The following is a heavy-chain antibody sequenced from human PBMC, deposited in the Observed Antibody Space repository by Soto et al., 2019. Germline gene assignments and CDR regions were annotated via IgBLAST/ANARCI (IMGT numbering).Heavy chain of an antibody. V-gene: IGHV3-64D*06. CDR1: GFTFSTYA. CDR3: VKDHIATAGIGLYNWFGP. CDR2: ITSNGRTT. Sequence: GGSLRLSCSASGFTFSTYAMHWVRQAPGKGLEYIAGITSNGRTTPYKDSVKGRFIISRDNSESTLYLQMSSLRFDDTAVYFCVKDHIATAGIGLYNWFGPWGQGTRVTVSS. D-gene: IGHD6-13*01. J-gene: IGHJ5*02.